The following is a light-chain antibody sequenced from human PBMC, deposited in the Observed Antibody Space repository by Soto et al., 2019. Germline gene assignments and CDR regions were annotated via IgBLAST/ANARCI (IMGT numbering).Light chain of an antibody. CDR1: SSDVGGYNY. J-gene: IGLJ1*01. CDR3: SSHTGSSNFYV. V-gene: IGLV2-8*01. Sequence: QSALTQPPSASWSPGQSVTISCTGTSSDVGGYNYVSWYQQEPGKAPKLMIYEVTKRPSGVPDRFSGSKSGNTASLTVSGLQAEDEADYYCSSHTGSSNFYVFGTGTKVTVL. CDR2: EVT.